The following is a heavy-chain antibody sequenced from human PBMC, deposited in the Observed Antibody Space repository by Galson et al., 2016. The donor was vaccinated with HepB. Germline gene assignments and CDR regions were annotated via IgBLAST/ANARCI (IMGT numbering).Heavy chain of an antibody. CDR2: VTGGSNFI. CDR1: GFTFSSYS. Sequence: SLRLSCAASGFTFSSYSMHWVRQAPGKGLEWVSSVTGGSNFINYSDSVKGRLTISRDTAKNSLYLQMDSLRVEDTGVYYCAREGSGMTNFGVAFDFWGQGTRLTVSS. D-gene: IGHD3-3*01. CDR3: AREGSGMTNFGVAFDF. J-gene: IGHJ4*02. V-gene: IGHV3-21*01.